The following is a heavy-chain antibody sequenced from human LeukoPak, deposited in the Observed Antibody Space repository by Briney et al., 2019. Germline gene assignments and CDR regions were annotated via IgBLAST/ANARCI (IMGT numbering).Heavy chain of an antibody. CDR3: ARGYTEWFFLVDY. D-gene: IGHD3-3*01. CDR1: GYTFTGYY. J-gene: IGHJ4*02. CDR2: INPNSGGT. Sequence: ASVKVSRKASGYTFTGYYMHWVRQAPGQGLEWMGWINPNSGGTNYTQKFQGRVTMTRDTSISTAYMELSRLRSDDTAVYYCARGYTEWFFLVDYWGQGTLVTVSS. V-gene: IGHV1-2*02.